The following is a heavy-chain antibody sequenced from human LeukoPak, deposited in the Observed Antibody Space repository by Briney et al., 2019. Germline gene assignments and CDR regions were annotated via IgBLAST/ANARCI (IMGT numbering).Heavy chain of an antibody. Sequence: GGSLRLSCAASGFTFSSYAMSWVRQAPGKGLEWVSAISGSGGSTYYADSVKGRFTISRDNSKNTLYLQMNSLRAEDTAVYYCASGGFGGLRFLEWLSPDPFDYWGQGTLVTVSS. D-gene: IGHD3-3*01. J-gene: IGHJ4*02. CDR2: ISGSGGST. CDR3: ASGGFGGLRFLEWLSPDPFDY. V-gene: IGHV3-23*01. CDR1: GFTFSSYA.